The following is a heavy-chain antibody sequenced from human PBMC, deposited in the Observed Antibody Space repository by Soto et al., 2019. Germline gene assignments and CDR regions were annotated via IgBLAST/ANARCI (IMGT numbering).Heavy chain of an antibody. CDR2: INHSGST. V-gene: IGHV4-34*01. Sequence: SETLSLTCAVYGGSFSGYYWTWIRQPPGTGLEWIGEINHSGSTNYNSSLKSRVTISVDTSKNQFSLKLTSVTAADTAVYYCARDKITGLFDYSAQGTLVTGSS. CDR3: ARDKITGLFDY. J-gene: IGHJ4*02. D-gene: IGHD2-8*02. CDR1: GGSFSGYY.